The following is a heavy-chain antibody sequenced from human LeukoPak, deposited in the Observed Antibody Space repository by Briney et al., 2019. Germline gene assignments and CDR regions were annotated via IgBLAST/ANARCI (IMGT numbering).Heavy chain of an antibody. D-gene: IGHD3-10*01. CDR1: GFTFTTYS. Sequence: GGSLRLSCAASGFTFTTYSINWVRQAPGKGLEWLSYISPSGTTIYYADSVQGRFTFSRDNAKNSLSLQVNSLRAEDTAVYYCARGIGYFTSGTYYFDSWGQGTLVTVSS. V-gene: IGHV3-48*04. J-gene: IGHJ4*02. CDR3: ARGIGYFTSGTYYFDS. CDR2: ISPSGTTI.